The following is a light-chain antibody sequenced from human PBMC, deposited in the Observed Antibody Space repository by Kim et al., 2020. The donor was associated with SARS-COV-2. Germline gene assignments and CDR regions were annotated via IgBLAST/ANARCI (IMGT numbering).Light chain of an antibody. CDR3: QQYDTSLTWT. Sequence: ESATLTYGASQSVTSSYLAWYQQKPGQAPRLLIYGASNRATGIPDRFSGSGSGTDFTLTISRLEPEDFAVYYCQQYDTSLTWTFGQGTKVDIK. CDR2: GAS. V-gene: IGKV3-20*01. J-gene: IGKJ1*01. CDR1: QSVTSSY.